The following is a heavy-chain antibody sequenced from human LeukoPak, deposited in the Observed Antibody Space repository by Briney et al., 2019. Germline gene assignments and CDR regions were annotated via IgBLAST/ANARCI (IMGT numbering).Heavy chain of an antibody. CDR3: ARGPGPAANWYFDL. CDR1: GFPFSSYG. Sequence: PGRPLRLSCAASGFPFSSYGMHWVRQAPGKGLEWVAVIWYDGSNKYYADSVKGRFTISRDNSKNTLYLQMNSLRAEDTAVYYCARGPGPAANWYFDLWGRGTLVTVSS. J-gene: IGHJ2*01. V-gene: IGHV3-33*01. CDR2: IWYDGSNK. D-gene: IGHD2-2*01.